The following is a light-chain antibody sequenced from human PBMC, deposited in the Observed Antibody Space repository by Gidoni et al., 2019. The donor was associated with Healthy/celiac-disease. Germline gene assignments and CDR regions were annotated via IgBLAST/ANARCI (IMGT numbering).Light chain of an antibody. CDR2: AAS. V-gene: IGKV1-39*01. CDR3: QQSYSTPLFT. Sequence: DSQMTQSPSSLSASVGDRVTITCRASQSISSYLNWYQQKPGKAPKLLIYAASSLQSGVPSRFSGSGSGTDFTLPLSSLQPEDFATYYCQQSYSTPLFTFGPGTKVDIK. CDR1: QSISSY. J-gene: IGKJ3*01.